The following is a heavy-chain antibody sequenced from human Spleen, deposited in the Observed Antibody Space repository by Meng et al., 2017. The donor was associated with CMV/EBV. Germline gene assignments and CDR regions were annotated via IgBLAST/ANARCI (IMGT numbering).Heavy chain of an antibody. Sequence: GESLKISCAVSGFTFDDYGMSWVRQAPGKGLEWVSGIRWNGETTGYADSVKGRFSISRDNAKNTLYLQMNSLRGEDTAVYYCARDYCSSTSCGIYGMDVWGQGTTVTVS. V-gene: IGHV3-20*04. CDR2: IRWNGETT. J-gene: IGHJ6*02. CDR1: GFTFDDYG. D-gene: IGHD2-2*01. CDR3: ARDYCSSTSCGIYGMDV.